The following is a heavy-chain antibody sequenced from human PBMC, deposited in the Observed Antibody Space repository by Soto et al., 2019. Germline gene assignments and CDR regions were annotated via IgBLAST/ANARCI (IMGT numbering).Heavy chain of an antibody. CDR2: ISSSSSYI. J-gene: IGHJ5*02. Sequence: LRLSCAASGFTFSSYSMNWVRQAPGKGLEWVSSISSSSSYIYYADSVKGRFTISRDNAKNSLYLQMNSLRAEDTAVYYCARDSYDSSGYYYLWFDPWGQGTLVTVSS. CDR1: GFTFSSYS. V-gene: IGHV3-21*01. D-gene: IGHD3-22*01. CDR3: ARDSYDSSGYYYLWFDP.